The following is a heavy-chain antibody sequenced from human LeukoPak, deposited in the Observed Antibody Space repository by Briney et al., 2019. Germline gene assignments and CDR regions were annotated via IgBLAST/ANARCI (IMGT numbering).Heavy chain of an antibody. CDR1: GGSISTYY. D-gene: IGHD3-10*01. CDR2: IYTSGST. V-gene: IGHV4-4*07. Sequence: PSETLSLTCTVSGGSISTYYGGWSRQPAGKGLEWIGRIYTSGSTNYNPSLKSRVTMSVDTSKNQFSLKLSSVTAADTAVYYCARGRRVRGVSGFDYWGQGTLVTVSS. CDR3: ARGRRVRGVSGFDY. J-gene: IGHJ4*02.